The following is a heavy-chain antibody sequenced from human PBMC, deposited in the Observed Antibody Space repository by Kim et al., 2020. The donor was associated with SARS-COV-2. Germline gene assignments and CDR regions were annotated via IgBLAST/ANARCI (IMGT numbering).Heavy chain of an antibody. CDR2: ISGSGGST. CDR3: AKEFSPYSREFNWFDP. V-gene: IGHV3-23*01. Sequence: GGSLRLSCAASGFTFSSYAMSWVRQAPGKGLEWVSAISGSGGSTYYADSVKGRFTISRDNSKNTLYLQMNSLRAEDTAVYYCAKEFSPYSREFNWFDPWGQGTLVTVSS. CDR1: GFTFSSYA. D-gene: IGHD6-13*01. J-gene: IGHJ5*02.